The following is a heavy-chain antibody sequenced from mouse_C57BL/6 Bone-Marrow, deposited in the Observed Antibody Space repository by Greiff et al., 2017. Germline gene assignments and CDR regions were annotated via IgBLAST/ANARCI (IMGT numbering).Heavy chain of an antibody. CDR2: IHPNSGST. CDR3: ARRDYYGSTRAWFAY. J-gene: IGHJ3*01. Sequence: QVQLQQPGAELVKPGASVKLSCKASGYTFTSYWMHWVKQRPGQGLEWIGMIHPNSGSTNSNEKFKSKATLTVDKSSSTAYMQLSSLTSEDSAVYYCARRDYYGSTRAWFAYWGQGTLVTVSA. V-gene: IGHV1-64*01. D-gene: IGHD1-1*01. CDR1: GYTFTSYW.